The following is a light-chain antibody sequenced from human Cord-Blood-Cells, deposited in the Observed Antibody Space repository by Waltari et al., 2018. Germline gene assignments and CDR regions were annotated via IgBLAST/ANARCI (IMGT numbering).Light chain of an antibody. CDR2: DAS. J-gene: IGKJ5*01. V-gene: IGKV3-11*01. CDR1: QSASSY. Sequence: EVMLTQSPPALSLSPGARATLSCRASQSASSYLAWYQQKPGQAPSLLIYDASNRATGIPARFSGSGSGTDFTLTISSLEPEDFAVYYCQQRSNWPPAFGQGTRLEIK. CDR3: QQRSNWPPA.